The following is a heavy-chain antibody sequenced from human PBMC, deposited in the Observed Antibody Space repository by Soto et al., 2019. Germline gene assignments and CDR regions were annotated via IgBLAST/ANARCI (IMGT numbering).Heavy chain of an antibody. J-gene: IGHJ4*02. V-gene: IGHV4-34*01. D-gene: IGHD4-17*01. CDR3: ATKLTTDVDY. CDR2: INHSGST. CDR1: GGSFSGYY. Sequence: SETLSLTCAVYGGSFSGYYWSWIRQPPGKGLEWIGEINHSGSTNYNPSLKSRVTISVDTSKNQFSLKLSSVTAADTAVYYCATKLTTDVDYWGQGTLVTVSS.